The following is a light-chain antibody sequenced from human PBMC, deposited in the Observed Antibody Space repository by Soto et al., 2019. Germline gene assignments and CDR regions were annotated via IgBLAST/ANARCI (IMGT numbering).Light chain of an antibody. J-gene: IGKJ4*01. CDR1: QSVSSN. Sequence: EIVMTQSPATLSVSPGERATLSCRASQSVSSNFAWYQQKPGQAPRLLIYGASTRATGIPARFSGRGPGTEFTLTISSLQSEDFAVYYCQQYNNCPPLTFGGGTKVEIK. CDR2: GAS. CDR3: QQYNNCPPLT. V-gene: IGKV3D-15*01.